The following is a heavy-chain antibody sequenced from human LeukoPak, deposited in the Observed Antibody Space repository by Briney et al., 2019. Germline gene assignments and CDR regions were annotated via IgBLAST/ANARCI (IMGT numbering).Heavy chain of an antibody. J-gene: IGHJ6*03. Sequence: PGGSLRLSCAASGFTFSSYSMNWVRQAPGEGLEWVSSISSSSSYIYYADSVKGRFTISRDNAKNSLYLQMNSLRAEDTAVYYCARHVVVPAESYYMDVWGKGTTVTVSS. D-gene: IGHD2-2*01. CDR2: ISSSSSYI. V-gene: IGHV3-21*01. CDR3: ARHVVVPAESYYMDV. CDR1: GFTFSSYS.